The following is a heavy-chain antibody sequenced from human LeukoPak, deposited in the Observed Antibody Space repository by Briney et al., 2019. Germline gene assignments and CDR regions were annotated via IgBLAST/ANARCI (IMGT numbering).Heavy chain of an antibody. Sequence: SSETLSLTCAVYGGSFSGYYWSWIRQPPGKGLEWIGEINHSGSTNYNPSLKSRVTISVDTSKNQFSLKLSSVTAADTAVYYCARVGTYYDILTGFDYWGQGTLVTVSS. CDR1: GGSFSGYY. CDR2: INHSGST. CDR3: ARVGTYYDILTGFDY. J-gene: IGHJ4*02. D-gene: IGHD3-9*01. V-gene: IGHV4-34*01.